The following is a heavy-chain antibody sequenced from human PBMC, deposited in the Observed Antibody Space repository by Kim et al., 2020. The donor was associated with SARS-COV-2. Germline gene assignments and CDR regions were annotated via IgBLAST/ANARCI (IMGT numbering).Heavy chain of an antibody. CDR1: GFRVDDYG. J-gene: IGHJ2*01. D-gene: IGHD4-17*01. Sequence: GGSLRLSCAVSGFRVDDYGMSWVRRVPGKGLEWIAGTNWTGANKDYAESVEGRFTISRDNAKNALYLQVNSLRAEDTAFYHCVRALTSDYDWDYDLWGRGTLVTVSA. V-gene: IGHV3-20*01. CDR2: TNWTGANK. CDR3: VRALTSDYDWDYDL.